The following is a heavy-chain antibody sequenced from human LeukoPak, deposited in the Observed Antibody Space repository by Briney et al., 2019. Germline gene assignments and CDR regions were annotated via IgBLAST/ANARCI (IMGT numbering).Heavy chain of an antibody. CDR2: ISWNSRST. D-gene: IGHD3-10*01. CDR3: AKSSGEEVTRYSFDY. J-gene: IGHJ4*02. V-gene: IGHV3-9*01. CDR1: GFTFGDYA. Sequence: PGGSLRLSCAASGFTFGDYAMHWVRQAPGKGLEWVSGISWNSRSTGYADCVKGSFTISSDNAKNSLYLQLNSLRAEDTALYYSAKSSGEEVTRYSFDYWGQGTLVTVSS.